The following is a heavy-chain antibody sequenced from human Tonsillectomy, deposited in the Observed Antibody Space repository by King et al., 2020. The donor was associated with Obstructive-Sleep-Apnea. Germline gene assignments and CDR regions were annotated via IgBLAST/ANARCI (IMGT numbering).Heavy chain of an antibody. CDR3: VTTVTTELDY. Sequence: EVQLVESGGGLVKPGGSLRLSCAASGFTFRSYSMKWVRQAPGKGLEWVSSISSSNSYIYYADSVKGRFTISRDNAKNSLYLQMNSLRAEDTAVYYCVTTVTTELDYWGQGTLVTVSS. CDR2: ISSSNSYI. V-gene: IGHV3-21*01. J-gene: IGHJ4*02. D-gene: IGHD4-17*01. CDR1: GFTFRSYS.